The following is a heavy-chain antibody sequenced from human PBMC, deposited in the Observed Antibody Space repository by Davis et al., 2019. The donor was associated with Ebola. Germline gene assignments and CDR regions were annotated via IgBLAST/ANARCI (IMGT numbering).Heavy chain of an antibody. CDR2: IYSGGST. V-gene: IGHV3-53*05. CDR3: ARDSTDIVVVPAATYYYYYMDV. D-gene: IGHD2-2*01. Sequence: PGGSLRLSCAASGFTVSSNYMTWVRQAPGKGLEWVSVIYSGGSTYYADSVKGRFTISRDNSKNTLYLQMNSLRAEDTAVYYCARDSTDIVVVPAATYYYYYMDVWGKGTTVTVSS. J-gene: IGHJ6*03. CDR1: GFTVSSNY.